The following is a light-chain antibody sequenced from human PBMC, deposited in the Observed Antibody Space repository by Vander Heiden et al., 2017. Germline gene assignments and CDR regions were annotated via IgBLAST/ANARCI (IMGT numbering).Light chain of an antibody. J-gene: IGKJ2*01. CDR3: MKGTHGPYT. CDR2: MVS. CDR1: EILVYSVGKTY. Sequence: DVVLTQSPLSLPATLGQPASLSCRASEILVYSVGKTYVIWFQQRTDESPRRLIDMVSGPGSGAPDRFSGSWAGADFTMKSSRVEDEDAGIYYYMKGTHGPYTFGQGTKLEIK. V-gene: IGKV2-30*01.